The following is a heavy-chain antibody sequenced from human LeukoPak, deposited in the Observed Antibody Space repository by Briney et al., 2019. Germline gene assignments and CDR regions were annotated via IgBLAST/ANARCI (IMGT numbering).Heavy chain of an antibody. Sequence: GGSLRLSCAASEFSFSSYGMHWVRQAPGKGLEWVAFIRYAGSTTYYADSVKGRFTISRDNSKNTLYLHVNSLRPEDTAVYYCAKGSGYEAQYCYYYMDVWGKGTTVTISS. CDR3: AKGSGYEAQYCYYYMDV. J-gene: IGHJ6*03. D-gene: IGHD5-12*01. CDR1: EFSFSSYG. CDR2: IRYAGSTT. V-gene: IGHV3-30*02.